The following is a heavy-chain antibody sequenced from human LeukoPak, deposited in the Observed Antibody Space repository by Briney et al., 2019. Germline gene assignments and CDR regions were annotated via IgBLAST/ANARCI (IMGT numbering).Heavy chain of an antibody. CDR1: GFTFSSYA. CDR3: AKDDSYDILTGYYPGDY. Sequence: GGSLRLSCAASGFTFSSYAMSWVRQAPGKGLEWVSAISGSGGSTYYADSVKGRFTISRDNSKNTLYLQMNSLRAEDTAVYYCAKDDSYDILTGYYPGDYWGQGTLVTVSS. D-gene: IGHD3-9*01. CDR2: ISGSGGST. J-gene: IGHJ4*02. V-gene: IGHV3-23*01.